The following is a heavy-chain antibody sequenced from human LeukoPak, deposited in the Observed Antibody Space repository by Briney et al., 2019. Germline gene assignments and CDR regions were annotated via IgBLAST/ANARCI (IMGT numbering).Heavy chain of an antibody. V-gene: IGHV1-69*01. D-gene: IGHD3-16*01. Sequence: GSSVKVSCKASGGTFSSYAISWVRQAPGQGLEWMGGIIPIFGTANYAQKFQGRVTITADESTSTAYMELSSLRSEDTAVYYCARATTVRRPLRLGELTSPWYFDYWGQGTLVTVSS. CDR3: ARATTVRRPLRLGELTSPWYFDY. CDR1: GGTFSSYA. J-gene: IGHJ4*02. CDR2: IIPIFGTA.